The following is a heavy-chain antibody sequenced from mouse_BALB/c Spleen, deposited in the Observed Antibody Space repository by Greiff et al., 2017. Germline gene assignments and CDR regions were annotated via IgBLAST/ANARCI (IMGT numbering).Heavy chain of an antibody. J-gene: IGHJ2*01. V-gene: IGHV1-87*01. Sequence: VQLVQSGAELARPGASVKLSCKATGYTFTSYWMQWVKQRPGQGLEWIGAIYPGDGDTRYTQKFKGKPTLTADKSASTAYMQLSSVASEDTAVYYCTRSNWDFDYWGPGTTLTVSS. D-gene: IGHD4-1*01. CDR1: GYTFTSYW. CDR3: TRSNWDFDY. CDR2: IYPGDGDT.